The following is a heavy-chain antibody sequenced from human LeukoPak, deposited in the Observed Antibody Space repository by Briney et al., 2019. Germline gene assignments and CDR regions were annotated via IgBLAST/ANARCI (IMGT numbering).Heavy chain of an antibody. CDR3: ARWYSSGWAFDY. Sequence: SETLSLTCTVSGGTISSYYWNWIQQPPGKGLEWIGYIHYSGSTKYNPSLKSRVTISVDTSRNQFSLKLSSVTAADTAAYYCARWYSSGWAFDYWGQGTLVTVSS. V-gene: IGHV4-59*08. CDR1: GGTISSYY. CDR2: IHYSGST. J-gene: IGHJ4*02. D-gene: IGHD6-19*01.